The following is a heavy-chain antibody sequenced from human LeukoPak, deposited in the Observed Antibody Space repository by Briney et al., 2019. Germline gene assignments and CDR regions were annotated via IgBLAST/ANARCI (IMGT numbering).Heavy chain of an antibody. CDR3: AKHDSYGSGSFPDY. CDR1: GFTFSSYA. V-gene: IGHV3-23*01. D-gene: IGHD3-10*01. CDR2: ISGGGGST. Sequence: GGSLRLSCAASGFTFSSYAMTWVRQAPGEGLECVSTISGGGGSTYYADSVKGRFTISRDNSKNTLYLRVNSLRAEDTAVYYCAKHDSYGSGSFPDYWGQGTLVTVSS. J-gene: IGHJ4*02.